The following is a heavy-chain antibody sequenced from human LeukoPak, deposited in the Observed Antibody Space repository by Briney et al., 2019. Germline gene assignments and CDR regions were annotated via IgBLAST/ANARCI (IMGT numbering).Heavy chain of an antibody. J-gene: IGHJ4*02. Sequence: GGSLRLSCAASGFTFSSYAMSWVRQAPGKGLEWVSSISSSSSYIYYADSVKGRFTISRDNAKNSLYLQMNSLRAEDTAVYYCARDREGHFDYWGQGTLVTVSS. CDR2: ISSSSSYI. CDR3: ARDREGHFDY. CDR1: GFTFSSYA. V-gene: IGHV3-21*01.